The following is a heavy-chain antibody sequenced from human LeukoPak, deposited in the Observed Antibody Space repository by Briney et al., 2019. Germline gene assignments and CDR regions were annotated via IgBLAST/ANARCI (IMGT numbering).Heavy chain of an antibody. CDR2: INTKSGDT. Sequence: GASVKVSFKASGYTFTTYYIHWVRQAPGQGLEWMGWINTKSGDTKYAQKFQGRVTMTRDTSITTAHMELSRLISDDTAVYYCTRVPSSDSSYYFDYWGQGTLVTVSS. V-gene: IGHV1-2*02. CDR1: GYTFTTYY. CDR3: TRVPSSDSSYYFDY. J-gene: IGHJ4*02. D-gene: IGHD3-22*01.